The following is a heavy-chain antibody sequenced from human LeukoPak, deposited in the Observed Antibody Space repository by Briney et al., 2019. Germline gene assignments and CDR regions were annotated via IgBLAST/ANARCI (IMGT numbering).Heavy chain of an antibody. J-gene: IGHJ4*02. CDR2: INSDGSST. V-gene: IGHV3-74*01. Sequence: GGSLGLSCAASGFTFSSYWMHWVRQAPGKGLVWVSRINSDGSSTSYADSVKGRFTISRDNAKNTLYLQMNSLRAEDTAVYYCARVWVRGVFDYWSQGTLVTVSS. CDR1: GFTFSSYW. CDR3: ARVWVRGVFDY. D-gene: IGHD3-10*01.